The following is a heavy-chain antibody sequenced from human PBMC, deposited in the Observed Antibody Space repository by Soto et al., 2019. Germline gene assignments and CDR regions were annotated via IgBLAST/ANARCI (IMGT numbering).Heavy chain of an antibody. Sequence: LRLSCAASGFTFSDYYMSWIRQAPGKGLEWVSYISSSGSTIYYADSVKGRFTISRDNAKNSLYLQMNSLRAEDTAVYYCARCQYYYDSSGSVSGMDVWGQGTTVTVSS. CDR2: ISSSGSTI. CDR3: ARCQYYYDSSGSVSGMDV. D-gene: IGHD3-22*01. V-gene: IGHV3-11*01. CDR1: GFTFSDYY. J-gene: IGHJ6*02.